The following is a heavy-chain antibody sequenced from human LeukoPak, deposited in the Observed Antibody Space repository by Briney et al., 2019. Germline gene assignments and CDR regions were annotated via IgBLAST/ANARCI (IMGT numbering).Heavy chain of an antibody. Sequence: GGSLRLSCAASGFTFGSYAMSWVRQAPGKGLEWVSAISGSGGSTYYVDSVKGRFTISRDNSKNTLYLQMNSLRAEDTAVYYCAKDLNTGSYDYVWGSYLPDFDYWGQGTLVTVSS. J-gene: IGHJ4*02. CDR2: ISGSGGST. D-gene: IGHD3-16*02. CDR3: AKDLNTGSYDYVWGSYLPDFDY. CDR1: GFTFGSYA. V-gene: IGHV3-23*01.